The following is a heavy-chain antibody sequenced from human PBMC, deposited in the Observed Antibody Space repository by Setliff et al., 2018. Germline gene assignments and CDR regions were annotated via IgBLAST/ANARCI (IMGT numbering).Heavy chain of an antibody. V-gene: IGHV4-38-2*01. D-gene: IGHD3-3*01. CDR2: IYHRGRK. Sequence: SETLSLTCAVSGASINSGHYWGWIRQPPGKGLEWIATIYHRGRKYYNPSLQSRVSVSLDTSKNHFSLRLTSMTAADTAVYYCRFWSGYYKNDYWGQGTLVTVSS. CDR1: GASINSGHY. CDR3: RFWSGYYKNDY. J-gene: IGHJ4*02.